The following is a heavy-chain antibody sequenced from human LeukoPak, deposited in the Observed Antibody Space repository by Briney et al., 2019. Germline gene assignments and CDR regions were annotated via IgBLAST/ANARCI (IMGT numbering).Heavy chain of an antibody. J-gene: IGHJ3*01. Sequence: SETLSLTCTVSGGSINGNTYFWNWIRQPAGKRLEWIGRIYASGRTDYNPFLRSRLSMSIKTSSNQISLTLSSLTAADTAVYYCARYVDPYDISPHSFDLWGQGTVVTVSS. D-gene: IGHD3-22*01. CDR3: ARYVDPYDISPHSFDL. CDR2: IYASGRT. V-gene: IGHV4-61*02. CDR1: GGSINGNTYF.